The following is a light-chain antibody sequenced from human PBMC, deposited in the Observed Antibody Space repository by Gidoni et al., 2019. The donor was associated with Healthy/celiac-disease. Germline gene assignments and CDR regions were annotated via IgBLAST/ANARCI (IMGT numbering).Light chain of an antibody. CDR2: AAS. Sequence: DIQLTQSPSSLSASVGDRVTITCRASQSISSYLNWYQQKPGKAPKLLLYAASSLQSGVPSRFSGSGSGTDFTLTSSSLQPEYFATYYCQQSYSTPRTFGQGTKVEIK. CDR1: QSISSY. CDR3: QQSYSTPRT. J-gene: IGKJ1*01. V-gene: IGKV1-39*01.